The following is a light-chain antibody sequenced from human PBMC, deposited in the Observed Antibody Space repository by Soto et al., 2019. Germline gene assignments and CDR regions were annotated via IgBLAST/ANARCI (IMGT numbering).Light chain of an antibody. CDR3: ISYAVSRSYV. J-gene: IGLJ1*01. CDR1: SSDIGAYDH. Sequence: HSALTQPASVSGSAVQSITISCSGTSSDIGAYDHVAWYQQFTGKSPKLMIYSVSNRPSGVSNRFSGSKSGNTASLTISGLQAEDEADYYCISYAVSRSYVFGSGTKVTVL. V-gene: IGLV2-14*01. CDR2: SVS.